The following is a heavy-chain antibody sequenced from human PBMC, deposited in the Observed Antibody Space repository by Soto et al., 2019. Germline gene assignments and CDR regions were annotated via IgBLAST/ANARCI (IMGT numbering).Heavy chain of an antibody. D-gene: IGHD3-10*01. CDR3: ASTPLWFGELLPNPTPKYYFDY. Sequence: SETLSLTCTVSGGSISSYYWSWIRQPPGKGLEWIGYIYYSGSTNYNPSLKSRITISVDTSKNQFSLKLSSVTAADTAVYYWASTPLWFGELLPNPTPKYYFDYWGQGTLVTVSS. CDR1: GGSISSYY. V-gene: IGHV4-59*01. J-gene: IGHJ4*02. CDR2: IYYSGST.